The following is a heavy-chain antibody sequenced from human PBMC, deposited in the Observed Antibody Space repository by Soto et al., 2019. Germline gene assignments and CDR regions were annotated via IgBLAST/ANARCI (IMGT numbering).Heavy chain of an antibody. V-gene: IGHV5-51*01. Sequence: GESLKISCNVSVRTFIDHGSAWVRQMPVKGLEWMGIIYPGDSDARYSPSFAGQVTISVDKSITTAYLHWSSLEASDSAVYYCARQGDMAATPADAFDIWGQGTLVTVSS. CDR2: IYPGDSDA. CDR1: VRTFIDHG. D-gene: IGHD6-19*01. CDR3: ARQGDMAATPADAFDI. J-gene: IGHJ3*02.